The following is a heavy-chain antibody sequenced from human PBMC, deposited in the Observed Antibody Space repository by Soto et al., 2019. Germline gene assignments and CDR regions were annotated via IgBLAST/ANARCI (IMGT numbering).Heavy chain of an antibody. CDR2: MYASGTT. Sequence: LETLSLTCNVSGDSISNYFWSWIRQPAGKGLEWIGRMYASGTTNYDPSLKSRVTMSVDTSKSQFSLNLSSVTAADTAVYYCARESGSYRSFDYWGQGTLVTVSS. D-gene: IGHD3-16*02. J-gene: IGHJ4*02. CDR3: ARESGSYRSFDY. CDR1: GDSISNYF. V-gene: IGHV4-4*07.